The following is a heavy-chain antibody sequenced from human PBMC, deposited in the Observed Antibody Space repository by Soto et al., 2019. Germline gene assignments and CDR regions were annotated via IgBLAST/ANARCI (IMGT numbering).Heavy chain of an antibody. J-gene: IGHJ5*02. CDR2: IYYSGST. V-gene: IGHV4-59*08. Sequence: QVQLQESGPGLVKPSETLSLTCTVSGGSISSYYWSWIRQPPGKGLEWIGYIYYSGSTNYNPSLKSRVTISVDTSKHQSPLKLSSVTAADTAVYYCARVRVEQLVLDWFDPWGQGTLVTVSS. D-gene: IGHD6-13*01. CDR1: GGSISSYY. CDR3: ARVRVEQLVLDWFDP.